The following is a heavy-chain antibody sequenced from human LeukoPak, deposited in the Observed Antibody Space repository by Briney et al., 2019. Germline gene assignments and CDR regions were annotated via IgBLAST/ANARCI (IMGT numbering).Heavy chain of an antibody. V-gene: IGHV1-2*02. CDR3: ARDNAQWERDLDAFDI. D-gene: IGHD1-26*01. CDR1: GYTFTGYY. J-gene: IGHJ3*02. CDR2: INPNSGGT. Sequence: ASVKVSCKASGYTFTGYYMHWVRQAPGQGLEWMGWINPNSGGTNYAQKFQGRVTMTRDTSISTAHMELRSLRSDDTAVYYCARDNAQWERDLDAFDIWGQGTMVTVSS.